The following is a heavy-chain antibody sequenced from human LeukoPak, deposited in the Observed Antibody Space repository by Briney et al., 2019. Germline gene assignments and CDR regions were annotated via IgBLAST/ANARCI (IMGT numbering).Heavy chain of an antibody. J-gene: IGHJ4*02. Sequence: RGSLRLSCAASGFTFSTYWMSWVRQAPGKGLEWVANIKEDGSEKYYGDSVRGRFTISRDNAKNSLYLQMNSLRAEDTAVYYCARDSSGYQWGQGTLVTVSS. CDR1: GFTFSTYW. CDR3: ARDSSGYQ. V-gene: IGHV3-7*01. D-gene: IGHD3-22*01. CDR2: IKEDGSEK.